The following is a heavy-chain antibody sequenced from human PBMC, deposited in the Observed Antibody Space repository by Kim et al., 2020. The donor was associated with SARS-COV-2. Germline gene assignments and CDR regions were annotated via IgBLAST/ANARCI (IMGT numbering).Heavy chain of an antibody. CDR1: GGSISSYY. D-gene: IGHD2-2*01. CDR2: IYYSGST. Sequence: SETLSLTCTVSGGSISSYYWSWIRQPPGKGLEWIGYIYYSGSTNYNPSLKSRVTISVDTSKNQFSLKLSSVTAADTAVYYCARRAIDTYYYYYYGMDVW. V-gene: IGHV4-59*13. J-gene: IGHJ6*01. CDR3: ARRAIDTYYYYYYGMDV.